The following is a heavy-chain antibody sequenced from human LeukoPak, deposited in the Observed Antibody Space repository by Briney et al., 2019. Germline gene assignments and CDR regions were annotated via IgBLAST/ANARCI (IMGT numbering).Heavy chain of an antibody. CDR2: IYYSGST. D-gene: IGHD3-10*01. Sequence: SETLSLTCTVSGGSISSYYWSWIRQPPGKGLEWIGYIYYSGSTNYNPSLKSRVTISVDTSKNQFSLKLSSVTAADTAVYYCARAPDYYGSGSYGYFDLWGRGTLVTVSS. CDR1: GGSISSYY. CDR3: ARAPDYYGSGSYGYFDL. J-gene: IGHJ2*01. V-gene: IGHV4-59*01.